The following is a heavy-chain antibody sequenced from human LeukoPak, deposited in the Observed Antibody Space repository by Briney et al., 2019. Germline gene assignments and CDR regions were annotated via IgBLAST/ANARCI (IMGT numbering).Heavy chain of an antibody. D-gene: IGHD3-10*01. CDR2: ISYDGSNK. V-gene: IGHV3-30*04. CDR3: AKAVVRDFDYYYGMDV. J-gene: IGHJ6*02. CDR1: GFTFSSYA. Sequence: GRSLRPSCAASGFTFSSYAVHWVRQAPGKGLEWVAVISYDGSNKYYADSVKGRFTISRDNSKNTLYLQMNSLRAEDTAVYYCAKAVVRDFDYYYGMDVWGQGTTVTVSS.